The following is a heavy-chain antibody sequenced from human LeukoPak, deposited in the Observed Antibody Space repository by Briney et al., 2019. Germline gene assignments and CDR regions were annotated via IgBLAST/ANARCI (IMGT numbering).Heavy chain of an antibody. CDR3: ASPLGDSSGYYYS. CDR1: GFTFSSYS. D-gene: IGHD3-22*01. V-gene: IGHV3-21*01. J-gene: IGHJ4*02. CDR2: ISSSSSYI. Sequence: GGSLRLSCAASGFTFSSYSMNWVRQAPGKGLEWVSSISSSSSYIYYADSVKGRFTISRDNAKNSLYLQMNSLRAEDTAVYYYASPLGDSSGYYYSWGQGTLVTVFS.